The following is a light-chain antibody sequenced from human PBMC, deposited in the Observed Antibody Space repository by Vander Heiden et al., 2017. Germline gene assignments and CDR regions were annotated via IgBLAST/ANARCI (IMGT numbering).Light chain of an antibody. Sequence: DVVMTQSPLSLPVAVGQPASISCTSSQSLVYTDGDTYLNWLHQRPGQSPRRLIYKVSNRDSGVPDRFSGSGSGTHFTLKISRVEAEDVGLYYCMQGTHWLTFGQGTRLEIE. V-gene: IGKV2-30*01. CDR1: QSLVYTDGDTY. J-gene: IGKJ5*01. CDR3: MQGTHWLT. CDR2: KVS.